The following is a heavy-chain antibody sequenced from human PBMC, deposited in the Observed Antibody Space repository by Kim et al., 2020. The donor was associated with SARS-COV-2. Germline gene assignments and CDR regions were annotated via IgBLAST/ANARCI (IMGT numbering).Heavy chain of an antibody. D-gene: IGHD3-16*01. CDR3: TREAPNYADTNIDDDY. Sequence: ASVKVSCKASGYTFTRYGITWVRQAPGQGLEWMGWISGYNRNPGYAQKFQGRVTMTTDASTSTAYMELRSLTSDDTAIYYCTREAPNYADTNIDDDYWGQGTLVTVSS. V-gene: IGHV1-18*01. CDR2: ISGYNRNP. J-gene: IGHJ4*02. CDR1: GYTFTRYG.